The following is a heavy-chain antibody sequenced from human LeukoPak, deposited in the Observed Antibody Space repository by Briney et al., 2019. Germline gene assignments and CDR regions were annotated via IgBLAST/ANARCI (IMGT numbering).Heavy chain of an antibody. J-gene: IGHJ5*02. CDR2: INHSGST. Sequence: PSETLSLTCAVYGGSFSGYYWSWIRQPPGKGLEWIGEINHSGSTNYNPSLKSRVTISADTSKNQFSLKLSSVTAADTAVYYCARGSVICSSTSCPNNWFDPWGQGTLVTVSS. V-gene: IGHV4-34*01. CDR1: GGSFSGYY. D-gene: IGHD2-2*01. CDR3: ARGSVICSSTSCPNNWFDP.